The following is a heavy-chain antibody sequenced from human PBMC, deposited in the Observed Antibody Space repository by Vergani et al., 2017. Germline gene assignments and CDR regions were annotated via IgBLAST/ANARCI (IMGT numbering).Heavy chain of an antibody. D-gene: IGHD2-15*01. CDR2: VFHLGTV. CDR3: VRDLGRGYCSTTLCFGMDL. Sequence: QVQLQESGPGLLKTSETLSLTCNVSGVSITRGNYWGWVRQSPGTGLEWIASVFHLGTVYYNPSLKSRVTIYLDKSKNQFSLTLSSVTAADTAVYYCVRDLGRGYCSTTLCFGMDLWGQGTTVTVS. J-gene: IGHJ6*02. V-gene: IGHV4-38-2*02. CDR1: GVSITRGNY.